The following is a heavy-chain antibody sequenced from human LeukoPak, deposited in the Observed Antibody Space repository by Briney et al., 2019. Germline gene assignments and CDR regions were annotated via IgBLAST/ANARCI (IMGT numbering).Heavy chain of an antibody. CDR2: IYSGGST. CDR1: GFTVSSNY. CDR3: ASGYCSGGSCSPGWYYGMDV. V-gene: IGHV3-53*01. Sequence: PGGSLRLSCAASGFTVSSNYMSWVRQAPGKGLEWVSVIYSGGSTYYADSVKGRFTISRDNSKNTLYLQMNSLRAEDTAVYYCASGYCSGGSCSPGWYYGMDVWGQGTTVTVSS. D-gene: IGHD2-15*01. J-gene: IGHJ6*02.